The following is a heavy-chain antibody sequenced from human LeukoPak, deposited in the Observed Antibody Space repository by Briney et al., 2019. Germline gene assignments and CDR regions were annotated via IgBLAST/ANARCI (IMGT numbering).Heavy chain of an antibody. CDR1: GGSISSGDYY. CDR3: ARGSYDILTGYPY. CDR2: IYYSGST. Sequence: SETLSLTCTVSGGSISSGDYYWSWIRQPPGKGLEWIGDIYYSGSTYYNPSLKSRVTISVDTSKNQFSLKLSSVTAADTAVYYCARGSYDILTGYPYWGQGTLVTVSS. V-gene: IGHV4-30-4*01. J-gene: IGHJ4*02. D-gene: IGHD3-9*01.